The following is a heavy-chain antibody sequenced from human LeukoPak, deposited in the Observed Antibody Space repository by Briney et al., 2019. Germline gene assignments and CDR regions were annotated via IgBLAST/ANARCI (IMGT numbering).Heavy chain of an antibody. CDR2: IYYSGNT. D-gene: IGHD3-16*01. CDR3: ASQFG. CDR1: GGSISSYY. J-gene: IGHJ4*02. Sequence: ASETLSLTCTVSGGSISSYYWSWIRQPPGKGLEWIGYIYYSGNTNYNPSLKSRVTISVDTSKNQFSLKLTSVTAADMAVYYCASQFGWGQGTLVTVSS. V-gene: IGHV4-59*01.